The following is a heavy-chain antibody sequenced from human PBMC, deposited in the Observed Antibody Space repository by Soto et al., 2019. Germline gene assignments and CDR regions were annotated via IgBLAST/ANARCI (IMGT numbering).Heavy chain of an antibody. CDR2: IYYSGNT. V-gene: IGHV4-39*01. CDR3: AKSYYYYYYYIDV. D-gene: IGHD3-16*02. J-gene: IGHJ6*03. Sequence: SETLSLTCTVSGGTVSSKNFYWGWIRQSPGRGLEWIGNIYYSGNTQYNASLESRVSMSVDTSKNQFSLRLSSVTAADTAVYYCAKSYYYYYYYIDVWGKGTTVTVSS. CDR1: GGTVSSKNFY.